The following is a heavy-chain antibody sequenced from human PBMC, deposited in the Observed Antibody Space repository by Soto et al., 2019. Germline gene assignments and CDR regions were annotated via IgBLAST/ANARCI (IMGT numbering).Heavy chain of an antibody. J-gene: IGHJ5*02. V-gene: IGHV3-48*03. Sequence: EVQLVESGGGLVQPGGSLRLSCAASGFTFSSYEMNWVRQAPGKGLEWVSYISSSGSTIYYADSVKGRFTISRDNAKNSLYLQMNSLRAEDTAVYYCARDSYGSGSYWGHTNWFDPWGQGTLVTVSS. D-gene: IGHD3-10*01. CDR1: GFTFSSYE. CDR2: ISSSGSTI. CDR3: ARDSYGSGSYWGHTNWFDP.